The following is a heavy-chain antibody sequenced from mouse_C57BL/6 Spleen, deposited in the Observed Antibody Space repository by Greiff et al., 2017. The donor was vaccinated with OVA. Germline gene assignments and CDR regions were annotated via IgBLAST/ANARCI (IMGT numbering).Heavy chain of an antibody. D-gene: IGHD2-12*01. V-gene: IGHV1-22*01. CDR2: INPNNGGT. CDR3: ARCGYYTSAWFAY. Sequence: EVQLQQSGPELVKPGASVKMSCKASGYTFTDYNMHWVKQSHGKSLEWIGYINPNNGGTSYNQKFKGKATLTVNKSSSTAYMELRSLTSEDSAVYYCARCGYYTSAWFAYWGQWTLVTVSA. J-gene: IGHJ3*01. CDR1: GYTFTDYN.